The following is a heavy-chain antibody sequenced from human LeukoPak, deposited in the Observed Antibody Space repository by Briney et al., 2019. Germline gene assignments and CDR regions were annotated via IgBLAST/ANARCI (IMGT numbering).Heavy chain of an antibody. CDR2: ISGSGGST. Sequence: PGGSLRLSCGASGFTFSSHAMTWVRQAPGKGLEWVSAISGSGGSTYYADSVKGRFTISRDNSKNTLYLQMNSLRAEDTAVYYCAKDGAAAGHFDYWGQGTLVTVSS. D-gene: IGHD6-13*01. J-gene: IGHJ4*02. CDR3: AKDGAAAGHFDY. V-gene: IGHV3-23*01. CDR1: GFTFSSHA.